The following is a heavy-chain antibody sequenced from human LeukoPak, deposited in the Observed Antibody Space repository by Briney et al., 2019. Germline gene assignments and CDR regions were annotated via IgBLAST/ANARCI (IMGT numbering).Heavy chain of an antibody. CDR1: GFTFSSYS. J-gene: IGHJ4*02. CDR2: ISSSSGYI. D-gene: IGHD3-3*01. V-gene: IGHV3-21*01. Sequence: GGSLRLSCAASGFTFSSYSMNWVRQAPGKGLEWVSSISSSSGYIYYADSVKGRFTISRDNAKNSLYLQMNSLRAEDTAVYYCARGGTHTISDYWGQGTLVTVSS. CDR3: ARGGTHTISDY.